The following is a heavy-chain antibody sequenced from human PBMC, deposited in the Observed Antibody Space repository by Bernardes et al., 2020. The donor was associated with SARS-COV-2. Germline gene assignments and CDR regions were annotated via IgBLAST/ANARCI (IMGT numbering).Heavy chain of an antibody. D-gene: IGHD3-3*01. J-gene: IGHJ3*02. CDR3: AKGSFGVELLHAFDI. V-gene: IGHV3-73*01. CDR2: IRTKPNNYAT. Sequence: GGSLRLSCAASGFTFSGSAMHWVRQASGKGLEWIGRIRTKPNNYATSYGASVKGRFTVSRDDSKNTVYLLMNSLKTEDTAIYYCAKGSFGVELLHAFDIWGQGTMVTVSS. CDR1: GFTFSGSA.